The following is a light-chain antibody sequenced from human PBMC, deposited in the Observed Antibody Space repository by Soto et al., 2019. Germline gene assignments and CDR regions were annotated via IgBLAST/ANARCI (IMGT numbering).Light chain of an antibody. CDR3: QQYSNTPLT. CDR2: VAS. J-gene: IGKJ4*01. CDR1: ETVTNNY. V-gene: IGKV3-20*01. Sequence: EVVLTQSPGSLSLSPGDRATLSCRANETVTNNYLAWYQQRPGQAPRLLIFVASSRATGMQDRFRGSGSGTDFTLTITRLEPEDFAVYYCQQYSNTPLTFVGGTKVDI.